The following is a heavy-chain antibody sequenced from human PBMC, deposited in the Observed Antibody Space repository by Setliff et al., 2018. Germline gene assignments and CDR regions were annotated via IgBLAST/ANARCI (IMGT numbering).Heavy chain of an antibody. CDR2: IKEDGSQR. Sequence: GSLRLSCAASGFDFKTHWMDWARQAPGKGLEWVANIKEDGSQRNYVDAVRGRFTISRDNAKNSLYLQMNSLRAEDTAIYYCARTTGYRLEGDFDYWGQGTLVTVSS. D-gene: IGHD3-16*01. V-gene: IGHV3-7*03. CDR1: GFDFKTHW. CDR3: ARTTGYRLEGDFDY. J-gene: IGHJ4*02.